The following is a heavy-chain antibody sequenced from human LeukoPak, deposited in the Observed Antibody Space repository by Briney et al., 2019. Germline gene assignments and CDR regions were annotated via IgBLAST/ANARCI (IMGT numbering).Heavy chain of an antibody. CDR2: INPNSGGT. CDR3: ASVTYYYGSGSYSDY. Sequence: GASVKVSCTASGYTFTGYYMHWVRQAPGQGLEWMGWINPNSGGTNYAQKFQGRVTMTRDTSISTAYLQLNRLRSDDTAVYYCASVTYYYGSGSYSDYWGQGTLVTVSS. V-gene: IGHV1-2*02. D-gene: IGHD3-10*01. J-gene: IGHJ4*02. CDR1: GYTFTGYY.